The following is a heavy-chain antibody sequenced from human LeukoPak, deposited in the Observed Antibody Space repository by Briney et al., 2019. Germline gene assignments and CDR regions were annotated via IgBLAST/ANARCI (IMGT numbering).Heavy chain of an antibody. CDR2: LYISGST. Sequence: PSETLSLTCTVSGASISSYYYYWIRQTAGRGLEWIGRLYISGSTDYNPSLKSRVTISVDTSNNQFSLNLNSVTAADTAVYFCARDLSGSLYFDYWGQGVLVTVSS. D-gene: IGHD3-10*01. V-gene: IGHV4-4*07. J-gene: IGHJ4*02. CDR3: ARDLSGSLYFDY. CDR1: GASISSYY.